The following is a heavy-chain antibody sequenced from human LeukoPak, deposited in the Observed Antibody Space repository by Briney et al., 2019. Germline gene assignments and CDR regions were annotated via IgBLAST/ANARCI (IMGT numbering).Heavy chain of an antibody. CDR3: ARDGYSSSSFTRFDY. CDR2: IIPIFGTA. J-gene: IGHJ4*02. D-gene: IGHD6-6*01. CDR1: GGTFSSYA. V-gene: IGHV1-69*13. Sequence: GASVKVSCKASGGTFSSYAISWVRQAPGQGLEWMGGIIPIFGTANYAQKFQGRVTITADESTSTAYMDLSSLRSEDTAVYYCARDGYSSSSFTRFDYWGQGTLVTVSS.